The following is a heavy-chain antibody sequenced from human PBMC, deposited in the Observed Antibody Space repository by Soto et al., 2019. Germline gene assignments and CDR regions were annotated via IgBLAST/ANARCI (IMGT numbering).Heavy chain of an antibody. Sequence: QVQLVQSGAEVKKPGASVKVSCKASGNTFTRYYVHWVRQAPGQGLEWMGMISPGGDRTTYAQKFQGRVTMTRDTSTSTVYMELSSLISEDTAVYYCARGAYCGGDCYDYWGQGTLVSVSS. CDR2: ISPGGDRT. CDR1: GNTFTRYY. J-gene: IGHJ4*02. D-gene: IGHD2-21*01. V-gene: IGHV1-46*03. CDR3: ARGAYCGGDCYDY.